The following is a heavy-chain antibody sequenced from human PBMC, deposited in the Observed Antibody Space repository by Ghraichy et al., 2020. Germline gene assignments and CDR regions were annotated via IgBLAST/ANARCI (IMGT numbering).Heavy chain of an antibody. CDR3: AKGATVVTPGI. CDR1: GFTVSSNY. CDR2: IYSGGST. D-gene: IGHD4-23*01. V-gene: IGHV3-66*01. Sequence: ESLNISCAASGFTVSSNYMSWVRQAPGKGLEWVSVIYSGGSTYYADSVKGRFTISRDNSKNTLYLQMNSLRAEDTAVYYCAKGATVVTPGIWGQGTMVTVSS. J-gene: IGHJ3*02.